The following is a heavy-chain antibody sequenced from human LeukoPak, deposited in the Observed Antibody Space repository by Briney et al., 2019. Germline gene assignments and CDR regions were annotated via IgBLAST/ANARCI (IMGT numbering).Heavy chain of an antibody. CDR2: IHPGDSDT. Sequence: GESLKISCKGSGYSFTSYWIGWVRQMPGKGLEWMGIIHPGDSDTRYSPSFQGQVTISADKSISTAYLQWSSLKASDTAMYYCARSPPQITGTPEYFDYWGQGTLVTVSS. J-gene: IGHJ4*02. V-gene: IGHV5-51*01. CDR3: ARSPPQITGTPEYFDY. D-gene: IGHD1-20*01. CDR1: GYSFTSYW.